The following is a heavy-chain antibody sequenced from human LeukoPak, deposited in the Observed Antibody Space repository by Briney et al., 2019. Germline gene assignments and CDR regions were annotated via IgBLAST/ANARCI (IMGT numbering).Heavy chain of an antibody. Sequence: TPSETLSLTCAVHGGSFSGYYWTWLRQSPGKGLEWLGDINHSGSTNYNPSLKSRVTISVDTSNNQFSLKLSSVTAADTAVYYCARGPTIDYDILTGYYYFVCWGQGTLVTVSS. CDR3: ARGPTIDYDILTGYYYFVC. D-gene: IGHD3-9*01. CDR2: INHSGST. V-gene: IGHV4-34*01. CDR1: GGSFSGYY. J-gene: IGHJ4*02.